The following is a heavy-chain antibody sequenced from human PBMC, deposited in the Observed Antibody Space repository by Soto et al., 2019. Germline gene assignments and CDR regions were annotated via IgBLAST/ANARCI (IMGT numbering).Heavy chain of an antibody. J-gene: IGHJ6*02. D-gene: IGHD3-3*01. Sequence: PSETLSLTCAVSGGSISSGGYSWSWIRQPPGKGLEWIGYIYHSGSTYYNPSLKSRVTISVDRSKNQFSLKLSSVTAADTAVYYCARDRFWSGSNYYYGMDVWGQGTTVTVSS. CDR3: ARDRFWSGSNYYYGMDV. CDR1: GGSISSGGYS. CDR2: IYHSGST. V-gene: IGHV4-30-2*01.